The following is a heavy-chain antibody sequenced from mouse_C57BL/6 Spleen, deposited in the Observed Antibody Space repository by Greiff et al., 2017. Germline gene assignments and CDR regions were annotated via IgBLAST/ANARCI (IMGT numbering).Heavy chain of an antibody. V-gene: IGHV5-6*01. J-gene: IGHJ2*01. CDR3: ARWGITTVVATPCFDY. CDR1: GFTFSSYG. Sequence: HLVESGGDLVKPGGSLKLSCAASGFTFSSYGMSWVRQTPDKRLEWVATISSGGSYTYYPDSVKGRFTISRDNAKNTLYLQMSSLKSEDTAMYYCARWGITTVVATPCFDYWGQGTTLTVSS. D-gene: IGHD1-1*01. CDR2: ISSGGSYT.